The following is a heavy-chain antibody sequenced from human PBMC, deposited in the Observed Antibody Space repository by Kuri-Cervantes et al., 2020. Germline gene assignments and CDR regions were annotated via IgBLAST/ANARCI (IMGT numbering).Heavy chain of an antibody. CDR1: GGSVNIDPYY. D-gene: IGHD2-2*01. Sequence: SETLSLTCSVSGGSVNIDPYYWSWIRQPPGTGLEWIGTLYQSGSAYYNSSLKSRVTISVDTSKNQFSLKVNSVTAADTAVYYCARDRRCSSTSCLYSGSYYYFDYWGQGTLVTVSS. V-gene: IGHV4-39*07. CDR3: ARDRRCSSTSCLYSGSYYYFDY. CDR2: LYQSGSA. J-gene: IGHJ4*02.